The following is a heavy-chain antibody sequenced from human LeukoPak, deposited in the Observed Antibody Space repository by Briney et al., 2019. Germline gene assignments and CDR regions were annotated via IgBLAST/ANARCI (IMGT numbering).Heavy chain of an antibody. CDR1: GGSISSGDYY. CDR3: ARSHTYYYGSGSYYNGGSSVFDP. V-gene: IGHV4-30-4*01. Sequence: PSETLSLTCTVSGGSISSGDYYWSWIRQPPGKGLEWIGYIYYSGSTYYNPSLKSRVTISVDTSKNQFSLKLSSVTAADTAVYYCARSHTYYYGSGSYYNGGSSVFDPWGQGTLVTVSS. CDR2: IYYSGST. D-gene: IGHD3-10*01. J-gene: IGHJ5*02.